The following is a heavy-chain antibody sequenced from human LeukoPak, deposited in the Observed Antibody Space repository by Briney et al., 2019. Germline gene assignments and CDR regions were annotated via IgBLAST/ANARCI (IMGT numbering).Heavy chain of an antibody. CDR2: INSDGSST. Sequence: GGSLRLSCAASGFTFSSYWMHWVRQAPGKGLVWVPRINSDGSSTSYADSVKGRFTISRDNAKNSLYLQMNSLRAEDTAVYYCASYYDFWSGYYTYYFDYWGQGTLVTVSS. D-gene: IGHD3-3*01. CDR1: GFTFSSYW. J-gene: IGHJ4*02. V-gene: IGHV3-74*01. CDR3: ASYYDFWSGYYTYYFDY.